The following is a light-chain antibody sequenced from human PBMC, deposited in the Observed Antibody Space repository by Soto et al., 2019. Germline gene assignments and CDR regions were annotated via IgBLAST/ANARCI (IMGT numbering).Light chain of an antibody. J-gene: IGKJ1*01. CDR2: WAS. CDR1: QSVLYSSNNKNY. V-gene: IGKV4-1*01. CDR3: QQYYSTPWT. Sequence: DIVMTQSPDSLAVSLGERATINCKSSQSVLYSSNNKNYLAWYQQKPGQPPKLLIYWASTRESGVPDRFSGSGSGTDFTLTISSLQAEDGAVYYCQQYYSTPWTFGQGTEMEIK.